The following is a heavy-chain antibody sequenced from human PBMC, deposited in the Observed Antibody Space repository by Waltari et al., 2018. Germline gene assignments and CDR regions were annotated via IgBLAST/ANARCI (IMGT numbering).Heavy chain of an antibody. V-gene: IGHV4-39*01. CDR3: ARRQLWFGYFDY. CDR2: IYYSGST. D-gene: IGHD3-10*01. CDR1: GGSISSSSYY. J-gene: IGHJ4*02. Sequence: QLQLQESGPGLVKPSETLSLTCTVSGGSISSSSYYWGWIRQPPGKGLEWIGSIYYSGSTDYNPSLKSRVTISVDTSKNQFSLKLSSVTAADTAVYYCARRQLWFGYFDYWGQGTLVTVSS.